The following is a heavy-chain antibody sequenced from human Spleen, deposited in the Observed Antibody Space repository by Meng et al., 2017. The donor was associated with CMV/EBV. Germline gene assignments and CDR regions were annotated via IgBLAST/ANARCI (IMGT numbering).Heavy chain of an antibody. J-gene: IGHJ6*02. V-gene: IGHV1-2*02. CDR2: INPNSGVT. CDR3: TKTIEGAMDV. D-gene: IGHD1-7*01. Sequence: ASVKVSCKASGYTFTGYFLHWVRQAPGQGLECMGWINPNSGVTNYAQKFQGRVTMTRDTSISTVYMELSRLRSDDTAVYYCTKTIEGAMDVWGQGTTVTVSS. CDR1: GYTFTGYF.